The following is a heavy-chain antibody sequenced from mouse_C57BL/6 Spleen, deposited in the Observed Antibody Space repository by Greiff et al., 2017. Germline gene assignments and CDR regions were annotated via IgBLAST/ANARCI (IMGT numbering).Heavy chain of an antibody. Sequence: QVHVKQSGAELVRPGTSVKVSCKASGYAFTNYLIEWVKQRPGQGLEWIGVINPGSGGTNYNEKFKGKATLTADTSSSTAYMQLSSLTSEDSAVYFCARGGTGGGYFDVWGTGTTVTVSS. CDR1: GYAFTNYL. J-gene: IGHJ1*03. CDR2: INPGSGGT. V-gene: IGHV1-54*01. D-gene: IGHD4-1*01. CDR3: ARGGTGGGYFDV.